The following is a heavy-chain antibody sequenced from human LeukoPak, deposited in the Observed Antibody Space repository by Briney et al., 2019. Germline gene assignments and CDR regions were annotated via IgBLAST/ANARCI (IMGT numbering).Heavy chain of an antibody. V-gene: IGHV1-18*01. CDR2: ISAYNGNT. Sequence: ASVKDSCKASGYTFTSYGISWVRQAPGQGLEWMGWISAYNGNTNYAQKLQGRVTMTTDTSTSTAYMELRSLRSDDTAVYYCARVLEEVQLERHFDYWGQGTLVTVSS. CDR3: ARVLEEVQLERHFDY. CDR1: GYTFTSYG. J-gene: IGHJ4*02. D-gene: IGHD1-1*01.